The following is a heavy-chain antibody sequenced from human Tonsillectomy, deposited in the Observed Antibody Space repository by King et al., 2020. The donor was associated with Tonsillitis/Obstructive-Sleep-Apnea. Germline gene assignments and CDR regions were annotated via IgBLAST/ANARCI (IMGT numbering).Heavy chain of an antibody. CDR2: IIPIFGIP. J-gene: IGHJ4*02. CDR1: GGTFSSNA. Sequence: QLVQSGAEVKKPGSSVKVSCKASGGTFSSNAVSWVRQAPGQGLEWMGGIIPIFGIPKYAQKFQGRVTITADKSSNTAYMELSSLRYEDTAVYYCASGYEMAIFDYWGQGTLVIVSS. CDR3: ASGYEMAIFDY. V-gene: IGHV1-69*17. D-gene: IGHD5-24*01.